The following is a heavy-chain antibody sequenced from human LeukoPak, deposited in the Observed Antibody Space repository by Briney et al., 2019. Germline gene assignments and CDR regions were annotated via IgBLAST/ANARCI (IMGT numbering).Heavy chain of an antibody. D-gene: IGHD6-19*01. J-gene: IGHJ4*02. V-gene: IGHV3-21*01. CDR3: ARDPSTIAVAGTYVY. Sequence: GGSLRLSCAASGFTFSSYSMNWVRQAPGKGLEWVSSISSSSSYIYYADSVKGRFTISRDNAKNSLYLQMNSLRAEDTAVYYCARDPSTIAVAGTYVYRGQGTLVTVSS. CDR1: GFTFSSYS. CDR2: ISSSSSYI.